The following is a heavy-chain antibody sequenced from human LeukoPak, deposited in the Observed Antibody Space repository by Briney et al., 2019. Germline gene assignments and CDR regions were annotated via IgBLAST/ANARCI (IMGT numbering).Heavy chain of an antibody. CDR3: ARGHLWLTN. J-gene: IGHJ4*02. CDR1: GGSFSAYY. V-gene: IGHV4-34*01. D-gene: IGHD5-12*01. Sequence: SETLSLTCAVYGGSFSAYYWSWIRQPPGKGLEWIGEINHSGSTNYKPSLKGRVTISLDTSKNQFSLKLSSVTAADTAVYYCARGHLWLTNWGQGALVTVSS. CDR2: INHSGST.